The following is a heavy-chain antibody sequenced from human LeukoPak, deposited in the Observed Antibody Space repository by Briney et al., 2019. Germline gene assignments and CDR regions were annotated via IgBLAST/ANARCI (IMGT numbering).Heavy chain of an antibody. J-gene: IGHJ4*02. Sequence: GQSLRLSCTGSGFEFGDYSLSWVRQAPGKGLQWTGFIRKESAGGTPAYAASLRGRISLSRDDSKSVAYLEMNSLKPDDTGTYYCTTGNIWGRGTQVIVSS. V-gene: IGHV3-49*04. D-gene: IGHD2/OR15-2a*01. CDR1: GFEFGDYS. CDR3: TTGNI. CDR2: IRKESAGGTP.